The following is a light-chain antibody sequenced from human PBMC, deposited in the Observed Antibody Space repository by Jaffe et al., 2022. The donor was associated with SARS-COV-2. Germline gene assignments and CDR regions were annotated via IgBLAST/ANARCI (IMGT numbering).Light chain of an antibody. Sequence: EIVLTQSPGTLSLSPGERATLSCRASQSVNNNYLAWYQQKPGQAPRLLLYGASTRAPGIPDRFSGSGSGTDFTLTISRLEPEDFAVYYCQQYGSSPLTFGGGTKVEIK. CDR2: GAS. V-gene: IGKV3-20*01. CDR1: QSVNNNY. CDR3: QQYGSSPLT. J-gene: IGKJ4*01.